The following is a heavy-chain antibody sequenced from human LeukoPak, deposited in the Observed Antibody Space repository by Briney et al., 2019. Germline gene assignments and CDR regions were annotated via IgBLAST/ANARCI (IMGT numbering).Heavy chain of an antibody. CDR2: IYYSGST. CDR3: AREGYAADFDY. CDR1: GGSISSYY. Sequence: PSETLSLTCTVSGGSISSYYWSWIRQPPGKGLEWIGYIYYSGSTNYNPSLKSRVTISVDTSKNQFSLELSSVTAADTAVYYCAREGYAADFDYWGQGTLVTVSS. V-gene: IGHV4-59*01. J-gene: IGHJ4*02. D-gene: IGHD6-13*01.